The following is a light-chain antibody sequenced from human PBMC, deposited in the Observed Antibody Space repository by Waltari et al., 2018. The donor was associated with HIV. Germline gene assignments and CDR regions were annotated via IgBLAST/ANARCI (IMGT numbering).Light chain of an antibody. CDR1: QSVSSN. V-gene: IGKV3-15*01. Sequence: ERVMTPSPATPSVTPGERATLSCRASQSVSSNLAWYQQKPGQAPRPLIYGASTRATGIPARFSGSGSGTDFTLTIGSLQSEDFAVYYCQQYNNWPLTFGGGTTVEIK. J-gene: IGKJ4*01. CDR2: GAS. CDR3: QQYNNWPLT.